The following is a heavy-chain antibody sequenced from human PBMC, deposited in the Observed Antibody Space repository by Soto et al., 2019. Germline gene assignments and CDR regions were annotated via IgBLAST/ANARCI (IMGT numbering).Heavy chain of an antibody. CDR3: ASVFRGFFDGSNPYDLHY. J-gene: IGHJ4*02. V-gene: IGHV1-69*13. Sequence: GASVKVSCKASGGTFSSYAISWVRQAPGQGLEWMGGLIPVFGTPNYAQRFQGRVTITADESTSTAYMELSSLRSEDTAIYFCASVFRGFFDGSNPYDLHYWGPGTQVTVSS. CDR1: GGTFSSYA. CDR2: LIPVFGTP. D-gene: IGHD3-9*01.